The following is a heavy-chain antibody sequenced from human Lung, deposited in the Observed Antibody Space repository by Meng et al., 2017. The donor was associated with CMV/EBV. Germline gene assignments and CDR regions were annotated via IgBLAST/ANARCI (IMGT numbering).Heavy chain of an antibody. CDR1: GFTFSSYS. CDR3: SRDESPIGETGPRRYFQH. Sequence: GGSLRPXGEASGFTFSSYSMNWVRQAPGKGLEWVSSISSNSNYIYYADSVKGRFTISRDDANNTLYLQINSQRDENRAQYFCSRDESPIGETGPRRYFQHWGQGXLVTVSS. CDR2: ISSNSNYI. V-gene: IGHV3-21*01. D-gene: IGHD6-13*01. J-gene: IGHJ1*01.